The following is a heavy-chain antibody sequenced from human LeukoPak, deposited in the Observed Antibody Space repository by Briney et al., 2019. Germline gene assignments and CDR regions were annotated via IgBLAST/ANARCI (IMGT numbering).Heavy chain of an antibody. CDR3: ACGVAAAGWLYFDY. Sequence: SETLSLTCTVSGGSITSYYWSWLRQPAGKGLGWIGRIYSSGTTNYNPSLKSRVTMSIDTTQFSLKLSSVTAADTAVYFCACGVAAAGWLYFDYWGQGSLVTVSS. V-gene: IGHV4-4*07. J-gene: IGHJ4*02. CDR1: GGSITSYY. CDR2: IYSSGTT. D-gene: IGHD6-13*01.